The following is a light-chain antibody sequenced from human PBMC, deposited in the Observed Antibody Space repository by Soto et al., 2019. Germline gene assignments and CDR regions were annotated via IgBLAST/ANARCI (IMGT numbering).Light chain of an antibody. V-gene: IGLV1-51*01. Sequence: QSVLTQPPSVSAAPGQRVTISCSRSTSNIGNNYVSWYRQFPGTAPKLLIYDNDKRPTGIPDRFSGSNSGTSATLGITGLQTGDEADYYCGTWDTSLSAWVFGGGTKVTVL. CDR2: DND. CDR1: TSNIGNNY. CDR3: GTWDTSLSAWV. J-gene: IGLJ2*01.